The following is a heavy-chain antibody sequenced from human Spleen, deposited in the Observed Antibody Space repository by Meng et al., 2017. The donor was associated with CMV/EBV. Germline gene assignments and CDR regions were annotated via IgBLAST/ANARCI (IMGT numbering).Heavy chain of an antibody. J-gene: IGHJ6*02. V-gene: IGHV4-34*11. D-gene: IGHD1-26*01. CDR1: DGSFSGHF. Sequence: SETLSLTCAVYDGSFSGHFWTWIRQSPGKGLEWIGYIYYSGSTNYNPSLKSRVTISVDTSKNQLSLNLSSVTAADTAVYSCARAGGSYGYYYGMDVWGQGTTVTVSS. CDR3: ARAGGSYGYYYGMDV. CDR2: IYYSGST.